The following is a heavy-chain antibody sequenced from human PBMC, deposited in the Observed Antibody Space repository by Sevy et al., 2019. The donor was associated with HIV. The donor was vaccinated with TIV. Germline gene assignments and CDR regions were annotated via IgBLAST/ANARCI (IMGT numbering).Heavy chain of an antibody. CDR3: ARSGGSYDYGMDV. CDR1: EFTFSSYW. D-gene: IGHD1-26*01. V-gene: IGHV3-7*01. Sequence: GESLKISCAASEFTFSSYWMSWVRQAPGKGLEWVANIKQDGSEKYYVDSVKCRFTISRDNAKNSLYLQMNSLRAEDTAVYYCARSGGSYDYGMDVWGQGTTVTVSS. CDR2: IKQDGSEK. J-gene: IGHJ6*02.